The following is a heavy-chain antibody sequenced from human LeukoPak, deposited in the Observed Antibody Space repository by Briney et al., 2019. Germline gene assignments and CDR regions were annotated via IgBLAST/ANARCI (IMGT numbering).Heavy chain of an antibody. Sequence: VASVKVSCKASGYTFTSYDINRVRQATGQGLEWMGWMNPNSGNTGYAQKFQGRVTMTRNTSISTAYMELSSLRSEDTAVYYCAREDYGSGSSHYGMDVWSQGTTVTVSS. CDR2: MNPNSGNT. V-gene: IGHV1-8*01. J-gene: IGHJ6*02. CDR3: AREDYGSGSSHYGMDV. D-gene: IGHD3-10*01. CDR1: GYTFTSYD.